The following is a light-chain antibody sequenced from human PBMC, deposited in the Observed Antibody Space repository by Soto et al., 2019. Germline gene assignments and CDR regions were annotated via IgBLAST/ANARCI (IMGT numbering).Light chain of an antibody. CDR2: DAT. CDR3: QQSDVSPRT. V-gene: IGKV1-39*01. Sequence: DIPMTQSPASLSLSVGERVTITCRASQSISSYLNWYQQRPGKAPNLLIYDATRRHSGVPPRFSGSGYGTDFTLTITSLQLEDFATYYCQQSDVSPRTFGQGTKVDIK. CDR1: QSISSY. J-gene: IGKJ1*01.